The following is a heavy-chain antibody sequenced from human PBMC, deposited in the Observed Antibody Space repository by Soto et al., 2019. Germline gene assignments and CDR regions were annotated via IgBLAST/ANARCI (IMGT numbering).Heavy chain of an antibody. D-gene: IGHD1-26*01. J-gene: IGHJ4*02. CDR2: IFPIFGTA. CDR1: GGTFSSYA. V-gene: IGHV1-69*13. CDR3: ARGVGPLRYFAY. Sequence: SVKVSCKASGGTFSSYAISWVRQAPGQGLEWMGGIFPIFGTANYAQKFQGRVTITADESTSTAYLELSSQRSEDTAVYYCARGVGPLRYFAYWGQGTMVTVSS.